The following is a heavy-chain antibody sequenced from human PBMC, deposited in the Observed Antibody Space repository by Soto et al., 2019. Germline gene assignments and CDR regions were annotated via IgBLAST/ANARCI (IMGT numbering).Heavy chain of an antibody. CDR3: ASWRVTIFGVVIPFDY. Sequence: SETLSLTCTVSGGSISSGGYYWSWIRQHPGKGLEWIGYIYYSGSTYYNPSLKSRVTISVDTSKNQFSLKLSSVTAADTAVYYCASWRVTIFGVVIPFDYWGQGTLVTVSS. D-gene: IGHD3-3*01. V-gene: IGHV4-31*03. J-gene: IGHJ4*02. CDR2: IYYSGST. CDR1: GGSISSGGYY.